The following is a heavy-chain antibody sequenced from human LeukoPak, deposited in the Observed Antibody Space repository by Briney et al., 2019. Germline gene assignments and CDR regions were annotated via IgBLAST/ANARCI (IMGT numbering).Heavy chain of an antibody. V-gene: IGHV3-20*04. CDR3: ARVGGRYYYYYYYMDV. Sequence: GGSLRLSCAASGFTLSSYAMSWVRQAPGKGLEWVSRIHWNGGRTGYADSVKGRFTISRDNAKNSLYLQMNSLRAEDTALYYCARVGGRYYYYYYYMDVWGKGTTVTVSS. CDR1: GFTLSSYA. J-gene: IGHJ6*03. CDR2: IHWNGGRT. D-gene: IGHD4-23*01.